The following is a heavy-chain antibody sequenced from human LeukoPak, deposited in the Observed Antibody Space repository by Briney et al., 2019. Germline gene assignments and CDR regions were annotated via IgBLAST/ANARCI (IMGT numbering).Heavy chain of an antibody. V-gene: IGHV2-5*02. Sequence: SGPTLVKPTQTLTLTCTFSGFSLSTSGVGVGWIRQPPGKALEWLALIYWDDDKRYSPSLKSRLTITKDTSKNQVVLTMINMDSVDTATYYCAHRPSDGSGWNFDYWGQGTLVTVSS. D-gene: IGHD6-19*01. CDR2: IYWDDDK. J-gene: IGHJ4*02. CDR1: GFSLSTSGVG. CDR3: AHRPSDGSGWNFDY.